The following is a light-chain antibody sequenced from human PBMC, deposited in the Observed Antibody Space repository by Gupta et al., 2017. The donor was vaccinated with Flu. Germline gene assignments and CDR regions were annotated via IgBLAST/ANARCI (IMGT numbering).Light chain of an antibody. CDR2: KDT. J-gene: IGLJ2*01. Sequence: VNTASITCSGDGLAKKFTRRVRQRPGQDPFLIIYKDTDETAGSPDRFSGSRAGTTVTLTISGAEGEDEADYFWYAATYNIVILGGGTNLTVL. V-gene: IGLV3-27*01. CDR3: YAATYNIVI. CDR1: GLAKKF.